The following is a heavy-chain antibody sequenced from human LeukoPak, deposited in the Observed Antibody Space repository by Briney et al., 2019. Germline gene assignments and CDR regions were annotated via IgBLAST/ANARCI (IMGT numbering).Heavy chain of an antibody. CDR1: GGSISSYY. J-gene: IGHJ4*02. V-gene: IGHV4-59*01. CDR2: IYYSGST. D-gene: IGHD5-24*01. CDR3: ARSAATRWLQPNFFDY. Sequence: ASETLSLTCTVSGGSISSYYWSWIRQPPGKGLEWIGYIYYSGSTNYNPSLKSRVTISVDTSKNQFSLKLSSVTAADTAVYYCARSAATRWLQPNFFDYWGQGTLVTVSS.